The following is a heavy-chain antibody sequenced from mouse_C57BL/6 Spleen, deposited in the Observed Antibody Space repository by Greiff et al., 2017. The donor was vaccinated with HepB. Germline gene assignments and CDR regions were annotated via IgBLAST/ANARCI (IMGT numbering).Heavy chain of an antibody. CDR3: ARQGTTVVAPMDY. CDR1: GFTFSSYT. D-gene: IGHD1-1*01. J-gene: IGHJ4*01. CDR2: ISGGGGNT. Sequence: EVHLVESGGGLVKPGGSLKLSCAASGFTFSSYTMSWVRQTPEKRLEWVATISGGGGNTYYPDSVKGRFTISRDNAKNTLYLQMSSLRSEDTALYYCARQGTTVVAPMDYWGQGTSVTVSS. V-gene: IGHV5-9*01.